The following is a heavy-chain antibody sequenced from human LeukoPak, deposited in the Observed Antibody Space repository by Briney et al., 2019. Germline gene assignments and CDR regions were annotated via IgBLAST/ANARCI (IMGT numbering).Heavy chain of an antibody. J-gene: IGHJ4*02. CDR2: IDPSDSYT. V-gene: IGHV5-10-1*01. Sequence: GESLKISCRGSGYSFTSYWISWVRQMPGKGLEWMGRIDPSDSYTNYSPSFQGHVTISADKSISTAYLQWSSLKASDTAMYYCARPRGDYGDYEGYWGQGTLVTVSS. D-gene: IGHD4-17*01. CDR3: ARPRGDYGDYEGY. CDR1: GYSFTSYW.